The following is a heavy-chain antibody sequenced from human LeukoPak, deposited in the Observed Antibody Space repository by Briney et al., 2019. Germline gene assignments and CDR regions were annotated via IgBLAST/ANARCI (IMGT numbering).Heavy chain of an antibody. Sequence: PGGSLRLSCAASGFTVSTNYMSWVRQAPGRGLEWVSVIYRGGNTYYADSVKGRFTISRDNSKNTLYLQMNSLRADDTAVYYCARDSGTTVGYFDYWGQGTLVTVSS. D-gene: IGHD4-23*01. V-gene: IGHV3-66*01. CDR1: GFTVSTNY. J-gene: IGHJ4*02. CDR2: IYRGGNT. CDR3: ARDSGTTVGYFDY.